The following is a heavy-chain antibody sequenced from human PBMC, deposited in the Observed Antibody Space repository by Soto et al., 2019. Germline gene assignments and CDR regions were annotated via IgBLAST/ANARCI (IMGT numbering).Heavy chain of an antibody. CDR3: ARVVMTTVPASEYYGMDV. J-gene: IGHJ6*02. V-gene: IGHV1-69*11. CDR2: IIPFIGTA. Sequence: GASVKVSCKASGGTFSSYAISWVRQAPGQGLEWMGRIIPFIGTANYAQKFQGRVTITAEEYTSTAYMELTSLRSEDTAVYYCARVVMTTVPASEYYGMDVWGRGATVTLSS. CDR1: GGTFSSYA. D-gene: IGHD4-4*01.